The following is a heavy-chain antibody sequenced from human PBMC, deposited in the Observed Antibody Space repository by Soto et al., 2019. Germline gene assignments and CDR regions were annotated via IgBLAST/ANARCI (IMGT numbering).Heavy chain of an antibody. CDR3: ARVRRITFGGVIQY. J-gene: IGHJ4*02. Sequence: ASVKVSCKASGYTFTSYYINWVLQATGQGLEWMGWMNPNSGNTGYAQKFQGRVTMTRNTSISTAYMELSSLRSEDTAVYYCARVRRITFGGVIQYWGQGTLVTVSS. CDR1: GYTFTSYY. CDR2: MNPNSGNT. V-gene: IGHV1-8*01. D-gene: IGHD3-16*02.